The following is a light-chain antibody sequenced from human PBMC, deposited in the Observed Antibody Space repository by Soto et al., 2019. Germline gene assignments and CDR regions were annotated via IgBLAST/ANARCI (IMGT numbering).Light chain of an antibody. CDR2: EVS. CDR3: SSYTSSSSSV. J-gene: IGLJ2*01. V-gene: IGLV2-14*01. Sequence: QSVLTQPASVSGSPGQSITISCTGTSSDVGGYNYVSWYQQHPGKAPKLMIYEVSNRPSGVSNRFSGSKSGNTASLTSSGLQAEDEADYYCSSYTSSSSSVFGGGTKLTVL. CDR1: SSDVGGYNY.